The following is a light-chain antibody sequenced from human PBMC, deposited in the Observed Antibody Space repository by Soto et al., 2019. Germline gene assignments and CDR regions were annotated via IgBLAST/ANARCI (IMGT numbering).Light chain of an antibody. Sequence: QSALTQPPSASGSPGQSVTISCTGTSSDVGGYNDVSWYQQHPGKAPKLMIYEVSKWPSGVPDRFSGSKSGNTASLTVSGLQAEDEADYYCSSYAGNNNLVFGTGTKLTVL. CDR2: EVS. J-gene: IGLJ1*01. V-gene: IGLV2-8*01. CDR1: SSDVGGYND. CDR3: SSYAGNNNLV.